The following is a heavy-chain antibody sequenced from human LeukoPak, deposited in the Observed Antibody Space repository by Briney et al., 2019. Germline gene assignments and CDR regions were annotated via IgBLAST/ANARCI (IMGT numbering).Heavy chain of an antibody. Sequence: ASVKVSCKASGYTFTSYYMHWVRQAPGQGLEWVGIINPSGGSTSYAQKFQGRVTMTRDMSTSTVYMELSSLRSEDTAVYYCARADRLLWFGEFHSPNYFDYWGQGTLVTVSS. J-gene: IGHJ4*02. CDR1: GYTFTSYY. V-gene: IGHV1-46*01. CDR2: INPSGGST. D-gene: IGHD3-10*01. CDR3: ARADRLLWFGEFHSPNYFDY.